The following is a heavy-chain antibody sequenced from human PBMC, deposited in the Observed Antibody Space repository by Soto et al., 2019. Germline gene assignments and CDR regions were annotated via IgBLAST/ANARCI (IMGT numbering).Heavy chain of an antibody. Sequence: EVQLVESGGGLVKPGGSLRLSCAASGFTFRSYNMNWVRQAPGKGLEWVSYISSSSSYISYADSVKGRFTISRDNAKNSLYLQMNSMRAEDTAVYYCARDCSGGICYSGGPPIDYCGQGNRVNVSS. CDR3: ARDCSGGICYSGGPPIDY. CDR1: GFTFRSYN. J-gene: IGHJ4*02. CDR2: ISSSSSYI. D-gene: IGHD2-15*01. V-gene: IGHV3-21*01.